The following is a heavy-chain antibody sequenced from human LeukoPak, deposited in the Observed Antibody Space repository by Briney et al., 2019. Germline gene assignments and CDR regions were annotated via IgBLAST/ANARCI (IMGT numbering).Heavy chain of an antibody. V-gene: IGHV3-7*01. D-gene: IGHD3-10*01. CDR2: MNQDGSEK. CDR1: GFTFSSHW. CDR3: ARVGGDPKEYYYYMDV. Sequence: QSGGSLRLSCAASGFTFSSHWMSWVRQAPGKGLEWVATMNQDGSEKYYVDSVKGRFTISRDNAKNSLYLQMSSLRAEDTAVYYCARVGGDPKEYYYYMDVWGKGTTVTVSS. J-gene: IGHJ6*03.